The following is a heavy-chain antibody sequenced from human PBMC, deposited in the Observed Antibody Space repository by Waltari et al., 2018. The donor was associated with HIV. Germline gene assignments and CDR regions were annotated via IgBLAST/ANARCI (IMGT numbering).Heavy chain of an antibody. CDR3: AKGGTSGYTFGFGR. CDR1: RFTFSSYS. D-gene: IGHD5-18*01. J-gene: IGHJ1*01. CDR2: INSDGSIT. V-gene: IGHV3-74*01. Sequence: EVQLVESGGGLVQPGGSLRLSCAASRFTFSSYSMHWVRQALGKGLVWVSRINSDGSITSHADSVKGRFTISRDNARNTLYLQMNSLGAEDTAMYYCAKGGTSGYTFGFGRWGQGTLVTVSS.